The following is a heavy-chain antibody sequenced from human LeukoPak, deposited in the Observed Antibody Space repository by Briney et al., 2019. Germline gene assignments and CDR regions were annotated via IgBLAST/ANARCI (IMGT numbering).Heavy chain of an antibody. CDR3: GRGSTGQYDP. CDR1: GVSVNSHY. D-gene: IGHD1-14*01. CDR2: VHHSENS. V-gene: IGHV4-59*02. Sequence: SETLSLTCSVSGVSVNSHYWSWIRQSPGKGLEWIVYVHHSENSNSNPSLKSRVTTSVDTSRNHFSLKLTSVTAADTAIYYCGRGSTGQYDPWGQGILVTVSS. J-gene: IGHJ5*02.